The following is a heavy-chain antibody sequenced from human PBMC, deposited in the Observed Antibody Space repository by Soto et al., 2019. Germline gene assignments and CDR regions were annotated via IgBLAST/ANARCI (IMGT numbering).Heavy chain of an antibody. CDR1: GGSISSGGYS. CDR3: ARGRGYSYGLDY. V-gene: IGHV4-30-2*01. CDR2: IYHSGST. D-gene: IGHD5-18*01. Sequence: QLQLQQSGSGLVKPSQTLSLTCGVSGGSISSGGYSWSWIRQPPGKVLEWIGYIYHSGSTSFNTSLKSRVTLSVDRAKNQFSLKLSSVTAADTAVYYCARGRGYSYGLDYWGQGPLVSVSS. J-gene: IGHJ4*02.